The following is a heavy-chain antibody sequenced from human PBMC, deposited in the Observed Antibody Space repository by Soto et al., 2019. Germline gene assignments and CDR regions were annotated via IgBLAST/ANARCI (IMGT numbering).Heavy chain of an antibody. D-gene: IGHD3-9*01. J-gene: IGHJ4*02. CDR2: FDPEDGDR. Sequence: VKVSCKVSGYTLSELSMHWVRQAPGKGLEWMGGFDPEDGDRIYAQKLQGRVTMTTDTSTSTAYMELRSLRSDDTAVYYCARGLSYFDWLPHSWGLGTLVTVSS. V-gene: IGHV1-24*01. CDR3: ARGLSYFDWLPHS. CDR1: GYTLSELS.